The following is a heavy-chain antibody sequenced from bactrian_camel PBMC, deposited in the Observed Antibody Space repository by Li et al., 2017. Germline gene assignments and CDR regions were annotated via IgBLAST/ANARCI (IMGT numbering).Heavy chain of an antibody. J-gene: IGHJ7*01. V-gene: IGHV3S53*01. Sequence: VQLVESGGGSVQAGGSLRLSCVASGYTSRRICMGWFRQAPGKEREGVARFASSGTTDYAVSVKGRFTISKDNAKNTLYLQMNSLKPEDTAMYYCAADPSGPPCYGMDYWGKGNQVTVS. CDR2: FASSGTT. CDR1: GYTSRRIC.